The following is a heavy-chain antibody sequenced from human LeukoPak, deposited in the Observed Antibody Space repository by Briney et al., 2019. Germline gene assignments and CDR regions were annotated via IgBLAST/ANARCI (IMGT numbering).Heavy chain of an antibody. Sequence: ASVKVSCKASGYTLTGYYMHWVRQAPGQGLEWMGWINPNSGGTNYAQKFQGRVTMTRDTSISTAYMELSRLRSDDTAVYYCAVAASDTGRADVDYWGQGTLVTVSS. V-gene: IGHV1-2*02. CDR2: INPNSGGT. CDR1: GYTLTGYY. D-gene: IGHD6-25*01. J-gene: IGHJ4*02. CDR3: AVAASDTGRADVDY.